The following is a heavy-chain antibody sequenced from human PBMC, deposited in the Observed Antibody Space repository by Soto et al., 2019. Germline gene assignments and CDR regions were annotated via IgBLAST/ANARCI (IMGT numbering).Heavy chain of an antibody. J-gene: IGHJ6*02. Sequence: ASVKVSCKASGYTFTSYGISWVRQAPGQGLEWMGWISAYNGNTNYAQKLQGRVTMTTDTSTSTAYMELRSLRSDDTAVYYCARDLVVTAMGYFDYYYGMDVWRHGTPVTVSS. CDR2: ISAYNGNT. CDR3: ARDLVVTAMGYFDYYYGMDV. D-gene: IGHD2-21*02. V-gene: IGHV1-18*01. CDR1: GYTFTSYG.